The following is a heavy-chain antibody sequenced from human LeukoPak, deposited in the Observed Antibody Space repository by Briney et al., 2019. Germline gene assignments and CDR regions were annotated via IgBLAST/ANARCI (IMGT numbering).Heavy chain of an antibody. D-gene: IGHD3-3*01. Sequence: IPSETLSLTCAVYGGSFSGYYWSWIRQPPGKGLEWIGEINHSGSTNYNPSLKSRVTISVDTSKNQFSLKLSPVTAADTAVYYCARLRRYYDFWSGSLDPWGQGTLVTVSS. V-gene: IGHV4-34*01. CDR1: GGSFSGYY. CDR3: ARLRRYYDFWSGSLDP. CDR2: INHSGST. J-gene: IGHJ5*02.